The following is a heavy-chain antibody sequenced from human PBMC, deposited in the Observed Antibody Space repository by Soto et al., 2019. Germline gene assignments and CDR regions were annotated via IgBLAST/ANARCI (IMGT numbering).Heavy chain of an antibody. V-gene: IGHV3-23*01. Sequence: GGSPRLSCAASGFTFGNHDMSWVRQAPGKGLEWVSGISGYGDSTNYADSVKGRFTISRDNSKDTLYLQMNSLSGEATAIYYCTKDGCSGGDCYFNFDHWGRGTLVTVSS. CDR2: ISGYGDST. CDR3: TKDGCSGGDCYFNFDH. CDR1: GFTFGNHD. D-gene: IGHD2-15*01. J-gene: IGHJ4*02.